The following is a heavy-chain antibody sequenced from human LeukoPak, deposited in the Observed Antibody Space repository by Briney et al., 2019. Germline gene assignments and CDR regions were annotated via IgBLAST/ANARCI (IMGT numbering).Heavy chain of an antibody. V-gene: IGHV1-8*01. J-gene: IGHJ4*02. Sequence: GASVKVSCKASGYTFTSYDINWVRQATGQGLEWMGWMNPNSGNTGYAQKFQGRVTMTRNTSISTAYMELSSLRSEDTAVYYCARGRDWGRRVFRPDPPTEFDYWGQGTLVTVSS. CDR3: ARGRDWGRRVFRPDPPTEFDY. CDR1: GYTFTSYD. D-gene: IGHD1-14*01. CDR2: MNPNSGNT.